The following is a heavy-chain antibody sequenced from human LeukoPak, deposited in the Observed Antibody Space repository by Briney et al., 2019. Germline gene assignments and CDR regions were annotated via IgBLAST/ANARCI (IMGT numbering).Heavy chain of an antibody. CDR3: ALRGYSSSWTALDY. V-gene: IGHV3-48*03. Sequence: PGGSLRLSCAASGFSLRSYEMNWVRQAPGKGLEWVSYMSSSGTIYYADSVKGRFTISRDNAKNSLYLQMNSLRIEDTAVYYCALRGYSSSWTALDYWGQGTLVTVSS. CDR1: GFSLRSYE. CDR2: MSSSGTI. J-gene: IGHJ4*02. D-gene: IGHD6-13*01.